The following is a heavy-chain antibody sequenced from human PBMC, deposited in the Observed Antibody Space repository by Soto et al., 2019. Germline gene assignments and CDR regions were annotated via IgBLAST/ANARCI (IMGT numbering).Heavy chain of an antibody. Sequence: PGGSLRLSCAASGFTFGSYWMNWVRQAPGKGLEWVANIKQDGSEKYYVDSVKGRFTISRDNAKNSLYLQMNSLRAEDTAVYYCARIFSSSWFFFFDYWGQGTLVTVSS. CDR3: ARIFSSSWFFFFDY. CDR1: GFTFGSYW. D-gene: IGHD6-13*01. CDR2: IKQDGSEK. V-gene: IGHV3-7*04. J-gene: IGHJ4*02.